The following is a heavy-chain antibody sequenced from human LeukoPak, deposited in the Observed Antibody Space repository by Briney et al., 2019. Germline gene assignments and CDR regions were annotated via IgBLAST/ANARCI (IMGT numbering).Heavy chain of an antibody. V-gene: IGHV4-59*01. CDR1: GGSISSYY. CDR2: IYYSGST. CDR3: ARVPVIEVAATDWFDP. J-gene: IGHJ5*02. D-gene: IGHD2-15*01. Sequence: SETLSLTCTVSGGSISSYYWSWIRQPPGKELEWIGYIYYSGSTNYNPSLKSRVTISVDTSKNQFSLKLSSVTAADTAVYYCARVPVIEVAATDWFDPWGQGTLVTVSS.